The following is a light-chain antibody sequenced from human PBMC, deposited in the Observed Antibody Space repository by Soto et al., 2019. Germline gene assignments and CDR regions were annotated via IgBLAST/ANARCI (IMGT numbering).Light chain of an antibody. V-gene: IGKV4-1*01. Sequence: DIVMTQSPDSLAVSLGERATINCKSSQSVLYSSNDKNFLTWYQQKPGQPPKLLIYWASTRESGVPDRFSGSGSGTDSTLTISSLQAEDEAVYYCHQYYSTPWTFGQGTKVEIK. J-gene: IGKJ1*01. CDR3: HQYYSTPWT. CDR1: QSVLYSSNDKNF. CDR2: WAS.